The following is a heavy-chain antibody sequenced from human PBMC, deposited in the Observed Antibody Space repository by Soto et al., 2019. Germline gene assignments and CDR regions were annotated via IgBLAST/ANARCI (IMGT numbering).Heavy chain of an antibody. CDR2: INHSGST. V-gene: IGHV4-34*01. CDR3: ARGAHNFPYYYYYYGMDV. J-gene: IGHJ6*02. CDR1: GGSFSGYY. Sequence: PSETLSLTCAVYGGSFSGYYWSWIRQPPGKGLEWIGEINHSGSTNYNPSLKSRVTISVDTSKNQFSLKLSSVTAADTAVYYCARGAHNFPYYYYYYGMDVWGQGTTVTVS.